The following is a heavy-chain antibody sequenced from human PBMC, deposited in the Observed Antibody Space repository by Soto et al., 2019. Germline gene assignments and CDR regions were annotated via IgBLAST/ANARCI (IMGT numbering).Heavy chain of an antibody. V-gene: IGHV3-23*01. D-gene: IGHD3-22*01. CDR2: ISGSGGNT. CDR1: GFTFSSYA. J-gene: IGHJ4*02. CDR3: ATQDPTYYYDSSGYYYFDY. Sequence: GGSLRLSCAASGFTFSSYAMSWVRQAPGKGLEWVSAISGSGGNTYYADSVKGRFTISRDNSKNTLYLQMNSLRAEDTAVYYCATQDPTYYYDSSGYYYFDYWGQGTLVTVSS.